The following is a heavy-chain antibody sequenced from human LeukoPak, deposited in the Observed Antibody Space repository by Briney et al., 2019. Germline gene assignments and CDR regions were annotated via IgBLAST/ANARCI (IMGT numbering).Heavy chain of an antibody. Sequence: SQTLSLTCAVSGGSISSGGYSWSWIRQPPGKGLEGIGYIYHSGNTYYNPSLKSRVTISVDRSKNQFSLKLSSVTAADTAVYYCARSSAAATQAFDIWGQGTMVTVSS. CDR1: GGSISSGGYS. CDR3: ARSSAAATQAFDI. CDR2: IYHSGNT. J-gene: IGHJ3*02. D-gene: IGHD6-13*01. V-gene: IGHV4-30-2*01.